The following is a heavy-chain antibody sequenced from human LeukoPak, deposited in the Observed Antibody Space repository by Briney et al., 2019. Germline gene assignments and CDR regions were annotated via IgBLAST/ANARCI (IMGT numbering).Heavy chain of an antibody. V-gene: IGHV3-21*01. Sequence: PGGSLRLSCAASGFTFSSYSMNWVRQAPGKGLEWVSSISSSSSYIYYADSVKGRFTISRDNAKNSLYLQMNSLRAEDTAVYYCARDNLSYDILPGYPSHMDVWGKGTPVTVSS. D-gene: IGHD3-9*01. CDR1: GFTFSSYS. CDR3: ARDNLSYDILPGYPSHMDV. CDR2: ISSSSSYI. J-gene: IGHJ6*03.